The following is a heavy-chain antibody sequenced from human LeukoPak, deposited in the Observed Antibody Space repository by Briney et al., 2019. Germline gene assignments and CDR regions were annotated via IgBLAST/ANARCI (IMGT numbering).Heavy chain of an antibody. D-gene: IGHD3-16*01. CDR3: TRNLYGDC. V-gene: IGHV3-74*01. J-gene: IGHJ4*02. CDR1: GFTFSTYW. CDR2: MNPDGSGS. Sequence: PGGSLRLSCAASGFTFSTYWMHWVRQAPGKGLVWVSRMNPDGSGSYYADSVKGRFTTSRDNAKNTLYLQMNSLRAEDTAVYYCTRNLYGDCWGQGTLVTVSS.